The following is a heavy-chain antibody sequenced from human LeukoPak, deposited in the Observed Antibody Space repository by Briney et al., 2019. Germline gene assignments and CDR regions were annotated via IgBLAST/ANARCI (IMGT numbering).Heavy chain of an antibody. V-gene: IGHV1-69*13. J-gene: IGHJ4*02. CDR3: ARAYYDILTGYYSPFDY. CDR2: IIPIFGTA. Sequence: GASVKVSCKASGGTFSSYAISWVRQAPGQGLEWMGGIIPIFGTANYAQKFQGRVTITADESTSTAYMELSSLRSEDTAVYYCARAYYDILTGYYSPFDYWGQGTLVTVSS. CDR1: GGTFSSYA. D-gene: IGHD3-9*01.